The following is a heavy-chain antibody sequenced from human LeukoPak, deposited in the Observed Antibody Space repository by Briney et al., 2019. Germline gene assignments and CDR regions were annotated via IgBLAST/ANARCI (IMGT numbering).Heavy chain of an antibody. CDR2: IYPDGSRT. CDR3: ARDGRGDYPKFDL. J-gene: IGHJ4*02. V-gene: IGHV3-74*01. CDR1: GVTFSSYW. Sequence: GGSLRLSCTASGVTFSSYWMHWIRQAPGKGLVWVSRIYPDGSRTDYADSVKGRFTISRDNARSTLFLQMNSLTAEDTAVYFCARDGRGDYPKFDLWGQGTLVTVSS. D-gene: IGHD4-17*01.